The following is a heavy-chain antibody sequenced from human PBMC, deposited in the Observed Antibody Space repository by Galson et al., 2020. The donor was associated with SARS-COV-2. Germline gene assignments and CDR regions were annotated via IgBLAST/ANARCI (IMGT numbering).Heavy chain of an antibody. CDR2: IYYSGST. Sequence: ASEPLSLTCTVSGGSINNNNYYWTWIRQHPGKGLEWIGYIYYSGSTYYNPSLKSRVTISLDTSNNQFSLNLSSVTAADTAVYYCARSASSSGNMDNWGQGTLVTVSS. J-gene: IGHJ4*02. D-gene: IGHD6-19*01. V-gene: IGHV4-31*03. CDR3: ARSASSSGNMDN. CDR1: GGSINNNNYY.